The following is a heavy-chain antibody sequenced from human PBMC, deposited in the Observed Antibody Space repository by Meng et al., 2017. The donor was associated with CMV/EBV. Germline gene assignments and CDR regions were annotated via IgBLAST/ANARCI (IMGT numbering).Heavy chain of an antibody. CDR1: GFTFDGFG. CDR2: ISWNGGTA. V-gene: IGHV3-20*04. CDR3: ARDNNWNSFEY. Sequence: GESLKISCAASGFTFDGFGMSWVRQAPRKGLEWVSGISWNGGTAGYADSVRGRFTISRDNAKNSLYLQMNSLRDEDTALYYCARDNNWNSFEYWGQGTLVTVSS. J-gene: IGHJ4*02. D-gene: IGHD1-20*01.